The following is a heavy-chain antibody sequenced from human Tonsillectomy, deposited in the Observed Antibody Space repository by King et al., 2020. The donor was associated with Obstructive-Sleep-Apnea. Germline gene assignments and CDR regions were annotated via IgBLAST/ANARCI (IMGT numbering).Heavy chain of an antibody. V-gene: IGHV3-48*04. Sequence: VQLVESGGGLVQPGGSLRLSCAASGFTFSTYSMNWVRQAPGKGLEWVSYISGSGGTIHYTDSVQGRFTISRDNAKNSLYLQMNSLRAEDTAVYYCATTTVVTLGVGFDIWGQGTMVTVSS. J-gene: IGHJ3*02. CDR2: ISGSGGTI. D-gene: IGHD4-23*01. CDR1: GFTFSTYS. CDR3: ATTTVVTLGVGFDI.